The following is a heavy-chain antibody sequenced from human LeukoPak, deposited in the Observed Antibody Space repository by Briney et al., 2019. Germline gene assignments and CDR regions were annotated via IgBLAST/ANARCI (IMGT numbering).Heavy chain of an antibody. CDR2: ISGSGSSM. CDR1: GFTFSSYA. D-gene: IGHD3-3*01. Sequence: TGGSLRLSCAASGFTFSSYAMNWVRQAPGKGLEWVSHISGSGSSMVYADSVKGRFTISRDNAENSLFLQMNSLRAEDTAVYYCTRDYLRFSGWGQGTLVTVSS. V-gene: IGHV3-48*01. J-gene: IGHJ4*02. CDR3: TRDYLRFSG.